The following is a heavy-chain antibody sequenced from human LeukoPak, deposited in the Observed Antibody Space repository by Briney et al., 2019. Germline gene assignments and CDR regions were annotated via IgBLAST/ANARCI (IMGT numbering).Heavy chain of an antibody. CDR1: GFIFSNYG. CDR2: INSDGSST. Sequence: PGGSLRLSCAASGFIFSNYGMHWVRQAPGKGLVWVSRINSDGSSTNYADSVEGRFTISRDNAKNTLYLQMDSLRVEDTAVYYCARDYYGYYFDYWGQGTLVTVSS. CDR3: ARDYYGYYFDY. D-gene: IGHD1-26*01. V-gene: IGHV3-74*01. J-gene: IGHJ4*02.